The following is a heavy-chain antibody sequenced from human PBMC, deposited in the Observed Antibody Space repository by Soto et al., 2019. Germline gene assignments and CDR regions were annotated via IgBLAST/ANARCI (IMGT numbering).Heavy chain of an antibody. V-gene: IGHV4-31*03. Sequence: PSETLSLTCTVSGGSISSGGYYWSWIRQHPGKGLEWIGYIYYSGSTYYNPSLKSRVTISVDTSKNQFSLKLSSVTAADTAVYYCAREMYYYDSSGYFFRFFDYWGQGTLVTVSS. CDR3: AREMYYYDSSGYFFRFFDY. D-gene: IGHD3-22*01. J-gene: IGHJ4*02. CDR2: IYYSGST. CDR1: GGSISSGGYY.